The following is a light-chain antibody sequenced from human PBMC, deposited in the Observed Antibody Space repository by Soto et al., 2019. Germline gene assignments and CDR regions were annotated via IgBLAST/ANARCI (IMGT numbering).Light chain of an antibody. CDR3: QQYSTKPIS. J-gene: IGKJ5*01. V-gene: IGKV3-20*01. CDR2: GAS. Sequence: ENVLTQSPGTLSLSPGERATLSCRASQVTSRSLSWYQQRPGQAPRLLIYGASSRATGIPHRFSGSGSGTAFSLPISQLETENFAVYYCQQYSTKPISFGHGPRLQIK. CDR1: QVTSRS.